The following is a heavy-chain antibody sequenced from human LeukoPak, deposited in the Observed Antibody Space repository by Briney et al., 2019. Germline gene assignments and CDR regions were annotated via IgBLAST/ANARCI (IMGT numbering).Heavy chain of an antibody. Sequence: GGSLRLSCAASRFTFSAVSRFVFSNYWMHWVRQAPGEGLVWVSRINSDGSITEYADSVKGRFTISGDNAKNTLYLQMNSLRAEDTAVYYCARSPMYYYDGTGYGGWYFDYWGQGTLVTASS. J-gene: IGHJ4*02. CDR3: ARSPMYYYDGTGYGGWYFDY. CDR2: INSDGSIT. V-gene: IGHV3-74*03. D-gene: IGHD3-22*01. CDR1: RFTFSAVSRFVFSNYW.